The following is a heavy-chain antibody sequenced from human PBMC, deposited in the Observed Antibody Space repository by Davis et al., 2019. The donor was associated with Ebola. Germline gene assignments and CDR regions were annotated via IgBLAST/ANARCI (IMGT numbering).Heavy chain of an antibody. J-gene: IGHJ6*02. V-gene: IGHV3-30*14. CDR1: GFIFNRYP. Sequence: PGGSLRLSCAASGFIFNRYPMHWVRQAPGKGLEWVAVISVDGTSEDYADSVKGRFTTSRDSSKNTVYLQMNNLRAEDTAVYYCARGDFYYGVDVWGQGTTVTVSS. CDR3: ARGDFYYGVDV. CDR2: ISVDGTSE.